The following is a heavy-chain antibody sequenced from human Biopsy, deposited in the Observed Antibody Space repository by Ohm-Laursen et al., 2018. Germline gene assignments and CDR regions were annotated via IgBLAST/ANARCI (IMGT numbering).Heavy chain of an antibody. CDR2: INTSGGST. V-gene: IGHV3-23*01. D-gene: IGHD4-17*01. Sequence: SLRLSCSASGFYFSSYAMTWVRQAPGKGLEWVSVINTSGGSTHYAVSVKGRFTISRDNSKNTLYLRMNSLRAEDTAVYYCAKPADSYGSEFYFDYWGQGTLVTVS. J-gene: IGHJ4*02. CDR3: AKPADSYGSEFYFDY. CDR1: GFYFSSYA.